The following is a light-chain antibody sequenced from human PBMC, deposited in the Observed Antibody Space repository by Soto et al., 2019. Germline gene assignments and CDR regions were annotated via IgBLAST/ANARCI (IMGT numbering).Light chain of an antibody. V-gene: IGKV1-5*03. Sequence: DIQMTQSPSILSASVGDRVTITCRASRTVSNWLAWYQHQPGRAPRLLISRASTLESGVPPRFSGSGFGTEFTLTIDSLQADDFGTYSCQKYNSYALTCVQGTRLEVK. CDR1: RTVSNW. J-gene: IGKJ5*01. CDR2: RAS. CDR3: QKYNSYALT.